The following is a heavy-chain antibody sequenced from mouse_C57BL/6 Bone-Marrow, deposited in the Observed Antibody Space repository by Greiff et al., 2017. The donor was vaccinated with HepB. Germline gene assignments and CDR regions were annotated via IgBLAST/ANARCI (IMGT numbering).Heavy chain of an antibody. V-gene: IGHV2-5*01. CDR3: AKKGNYYGSSWYFDV. D-gene: IGHD1-1*01. CDR1: GFSLTSYG. J-gene: IGHJ1*03. Sequence: QVQLQQSGPGLVQPSQSLSITCTVSGFSLTSYGVHWVRQSPGKGLEWLGVIWRGGSTDYNAAFMSRLSITKDNSKSQVFFKMNSLQADDTAIYYCAKKGNYYGSSWYFDVWGTGTTVTVSS. CDR2: IWRGGST.